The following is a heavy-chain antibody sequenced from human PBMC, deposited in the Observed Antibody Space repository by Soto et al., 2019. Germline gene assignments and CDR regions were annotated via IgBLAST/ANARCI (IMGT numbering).Heavy chain of an antibody. CDR2: TYYRSKWYN. CDR1: GDSVSSNSAA. D-gene: IGHD6-13*01. CDR3: ARGSIAAAGPLGGFDY. J-gene: IGHJ4*02. Sequence: SQTLSLTCAISGDSVSSNSAAWNWIRQSPSRGLEWLGRTYYRSKWYNDYAVSVKSRITINPDTSKNQFSLELNSVTPEDTAVYYCARGSIAAAGPLGGFDYWGQGTLVTVSS. V-gene: IGHV6-1*01.